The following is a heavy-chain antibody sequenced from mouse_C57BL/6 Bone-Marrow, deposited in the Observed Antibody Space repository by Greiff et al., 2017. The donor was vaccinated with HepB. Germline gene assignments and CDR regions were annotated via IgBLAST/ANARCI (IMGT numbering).Heavy chain of an antibody. Sequence: EVMLVESGGGLVQPGGSLKLSCAASGFTFSDYYMYWVRQTPEKRLEWVAYISNGGGSTYYPDTVKGRFTISRDNAKNTLYLQMSRLKSEDTAMYYCARPQYGNPYAMDYWGQGTSGTVSS. J-gene: IGHJ4*01. V-gene: IGHV5-12*01. CDR1: GFTFSDYY. CDR2: ISNGGGST. D-gene: IGHD2-1*01. CDR3: ARPQYGNPYAMDY.